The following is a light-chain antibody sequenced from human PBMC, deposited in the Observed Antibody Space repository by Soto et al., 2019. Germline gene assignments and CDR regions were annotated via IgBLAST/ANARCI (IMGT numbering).Light chain of an antibody. CDR3: QQYGSSPGT. Sequence: DIVLTQSPGTLSLSPGERATLSCRASQSVSGNYFAWYQQKPGQASRLLIYAVSGRATGIPDRFSGSGSGTDFTLTISRLEPEDFAVYYCQQYGSSPGTFGQGTKLEIK. CDR1: QSVSGNY. CDR2: AVS. V-gene: IGKV3-20*01. J-gene: IGKJ2*01.